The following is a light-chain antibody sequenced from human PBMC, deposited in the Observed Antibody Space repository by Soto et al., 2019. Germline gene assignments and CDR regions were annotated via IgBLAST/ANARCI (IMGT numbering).Light chain of an antibody. V-gene: IGKV3-11*01. Sequence: EVVLTRSPAILSLSPGERATLSCRASQSVSVNFAWYQHKPGQAPRPLIYSASDRAPGIPARFSGSGSGTDFTLTISSLEPEDFAVYYCQERNRWPRGTFGAGTKVDIK. CDR3: QERNRWPRGT. CDR1: QSVSVN. J-gene: IGKJ4*01. CDR2: SAS.